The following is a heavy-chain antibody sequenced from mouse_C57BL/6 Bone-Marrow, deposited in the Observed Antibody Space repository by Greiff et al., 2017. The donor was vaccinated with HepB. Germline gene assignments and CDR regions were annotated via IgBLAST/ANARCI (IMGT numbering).Heavy chain of an antibody. CDR3: ARKHYGTPYYAMDY. V-gene: IGHV2-2*01. CDR1: GFSLTSYG. J-gene: IGHJ4*01. CDR2: IWSGGST. Sequence: VQLVESGPGLVQPSQSLSITCTVSGFSLTSYGVHWVRQSPGKGLEWLGVIWSGGSTDYNAAFISRLSISKDNSKSQVFFKMNSLQADDTAIYYCARKHYGTPYYAMDYWGQGTSVTVSS. D-gene: IGHD1-1*01.